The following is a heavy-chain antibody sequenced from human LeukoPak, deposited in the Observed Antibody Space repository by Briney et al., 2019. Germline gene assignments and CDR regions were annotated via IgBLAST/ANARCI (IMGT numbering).Heavy chain of an antibody. D-gene: IGHD2-15*01. CDR2: ISGSGGNT. Sequence: GGSLRLSCLTSGFTFSTNAMSWVRQAPGKGLEWISGISGSGGNTYYADSVKGRFTISRDNSKNTLYLQMNSLRAEDTAVYYCAKASLPLGYCSGGSCYTFDYWGQGTLVTVSS. J-gene: IGHJ4*02. CDR3: AKASLPLGYCSGGSCYTFDY. V-gene: IGHV3-23*01. CDR1: GFTFSTNA.